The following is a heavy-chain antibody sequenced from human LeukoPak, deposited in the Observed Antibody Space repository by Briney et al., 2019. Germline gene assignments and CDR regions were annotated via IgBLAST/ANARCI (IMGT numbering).Heavy chain of an antibody. CDR2: IYPGESDN. CDR1: GYSFTSYW. Sequence: ESLQISCKGSGYSFTSYWIGWVRPMPGKGVEWMGIIYPGESDNRYSPSFQGQVTISDDKSISTSYLQWSSLKASHTAMYYCSKSNTYYDFFSGYYRPYFDYWGQGTLVTVSS. J-gene: IGHJ4*02. V-gene: IGHV5-51*01. D-gene: IGHD3-3*01. CDR3: SKSNTYYDFFSGYYRPYFDY.